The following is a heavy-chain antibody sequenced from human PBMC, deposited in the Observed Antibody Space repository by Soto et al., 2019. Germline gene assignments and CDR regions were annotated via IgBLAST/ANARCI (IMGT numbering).Heavy chain of an antibody. J-gene: IGHJ4*02. Sequence: PGGSLRLSCAASGFTFSNLWMTWVRQAPGKGPEWVGRIKSKTDGGTVEYAAPVKDRFTISRDDSENTLYLQMNSLKSEDTAVYYCSHGYYQYFESWGQGTLVTVSS. V-gene: IGHV3-15*01. D-gene: IGHD5-18*01. CDR1: GFTFSNLW. CDR2: IKSKTDGGTV. CDR3: SHGYYQYFES.